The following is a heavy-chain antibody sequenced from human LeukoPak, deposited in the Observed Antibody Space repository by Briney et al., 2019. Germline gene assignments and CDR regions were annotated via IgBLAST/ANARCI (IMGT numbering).Heavy chain of an antibody. D-gene: IGHD6-13*01. V-gene: IGHV4-39*01. CDR1: GGSITSSSYY. Sequence: SETLSLTCTVSGGSITSSSYYWGWIRQPPGKGLEWIGSIYYSGSTYYNPSLKSRVIISVDTSKNQFSLKLSSVTAADTAVYYCASRSSWYGGAWFDYWGQGTLVTVSS. CDR2: IYYSGST. J-gene: IGHJ4*02. CDR3: ASRSSWYGGAWFDY.